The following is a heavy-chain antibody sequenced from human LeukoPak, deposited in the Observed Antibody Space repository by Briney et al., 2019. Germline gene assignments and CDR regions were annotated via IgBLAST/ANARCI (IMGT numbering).Heavy chain of an antibody. V-gene: IGHV3-30*03. CDR1: GFTFSSYG. CDR3: AREVGIPALDY. D-gene: IGHD1-26*01. Sequence: PGGSLRLSCAASGFTFSSYGMHWVRQAPGKGLEWVAVISYDGSNKYYADSVKGRFTISRDNSKNSLYLQMNSLRAEDTAVYYCAREVGIPALDYWGQGTLVTVSS. CDR2: ISYDGSNK. J-gene: IGHJ4*02.